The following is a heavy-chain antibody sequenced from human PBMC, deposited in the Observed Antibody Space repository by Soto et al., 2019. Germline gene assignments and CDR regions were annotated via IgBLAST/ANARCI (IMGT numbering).Heavy chain of an antibody. CDR3: GFFGVRGVHFDY. CDR2: IIPIFGTA. J-gene: IGHJ4*02. CDR1: GGTFSSYA. D-gene: IGHD3-10*01. V-gene: IGHV1-69*13. Sequence: SVKVSCKASGGTFSSYAISWVRQAPGQGLEWMGGIIPIFGTANYAQKFQGRVTITADESTSTAYMELSSLRSEDTAVYYCGFFGVRGVHFDYWGQRTLVTVSS.